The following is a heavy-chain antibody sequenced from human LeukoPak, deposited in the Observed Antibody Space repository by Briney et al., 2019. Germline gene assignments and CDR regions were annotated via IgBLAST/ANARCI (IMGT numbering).Heavy chain of an antibody. CDR3: ARDGVVPAAAMLDAFDI. D-gene: IGHD2-2*01. V-gene: IGHV4-30-4*08. J-gene: IGHJ3*02. CDR1: GGSISSGDYY. CDR2: IYYSGST. Sequence: PSQTLSLTCTVSGGSISSGDYYWSWIRQPPGKGLEWIGYIYYSGSTYYNPSLKGRVTISVDTSKNQFSLKLSSVTAADTAVYYCARDGVVPAAAMLDAFDIWGQGTMVTVSS.